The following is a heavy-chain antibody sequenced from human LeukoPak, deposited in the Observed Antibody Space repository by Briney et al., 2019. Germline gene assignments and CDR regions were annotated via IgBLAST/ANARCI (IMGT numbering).Heavy chain of an antibody. V-gene: IGHV3-7*01. CDR1: EFTFITYW. J-gene: IGHJ5*02. Sequence: PGGSLRLSCAASEFTFITYWMSWVRQAPGKGLEWVANIKQDGSEKYYVDSVKGRFTISRDNAKNSLYLQVNSLRAEDTAVYYCARSPTFRGWFDPWGQGTLVTVSS. D-gene: IGHD2/OR15-2a*01. CDR2: IKQDGSEK. CDR3: ARSPTFRGWFDP.